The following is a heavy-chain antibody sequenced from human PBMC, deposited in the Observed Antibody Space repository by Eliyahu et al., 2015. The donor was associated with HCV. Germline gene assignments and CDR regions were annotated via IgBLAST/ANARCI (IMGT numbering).Heavy chain of an antibody. D-gene: IGHD3-10*01. V-gene: IGHV5-10-1*03. CDR2: IDPSDSYT. Sequence: EVQLVQSGAEVKKPGESLRIXCKGSGYSFTNYWIXWVRQMPGKGLGWMGSIDPSDSYTKYSPSFQGHVTVSADKSFSTAYLQWSSLKASDTAMYYCARRGGDTTRGLLDIWGQGTMVTVSS. CDR3: ARRGGDTTRGLLDI. J-gene: IGHJ3*02. CDR1: GYSFTNYW.